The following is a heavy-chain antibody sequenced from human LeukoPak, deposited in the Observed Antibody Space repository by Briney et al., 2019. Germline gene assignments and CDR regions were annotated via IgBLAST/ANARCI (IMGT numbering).Heavy chain of an antibody. CDR2: ISWDGGST. J-gene: IGHJ4*02. CDR3: AKEELDYGAYDY. V-gene: IGHV3-43*01. Sequence: GGSLRLSCAASGFTFDDYTMHWVRQAPGKGLEWVSLISWDGGSTYYADSAKGRFTISRDNSKNSLYLQMNSLRTEDTALYYCAKEELDYGAYDYWGQGTLVTVSS. D-gene: IGHD4-17*01. CDR1: GFTFDDYT.